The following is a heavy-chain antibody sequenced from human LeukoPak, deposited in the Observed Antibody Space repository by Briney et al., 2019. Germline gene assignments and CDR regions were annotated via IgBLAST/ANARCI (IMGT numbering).Heavy chain of an antibody. CDR3: ARGDGYNFFDY. J-gene: IGHJ4*02. CDR2: INPNIGGT. D-gene: IGHD5-24*01. CDR1: GYTFTGYY. Sequence: ASVKVSCKASGYTFTGYYMHWVRQAPGQGLEWMGWINPNIGGTNYAQKFQGRVTMTRDTSISTAYMELSSLRSDDTAVYYCARGDGYNFFDYWGQGTLVTVSS. V-gene: IGHV1-2*02.